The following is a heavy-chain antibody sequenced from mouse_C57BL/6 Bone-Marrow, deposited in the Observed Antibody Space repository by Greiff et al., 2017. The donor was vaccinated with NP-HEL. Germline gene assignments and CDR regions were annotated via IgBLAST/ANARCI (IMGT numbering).Heavy chain of an antibody. Sequence: EVKLVESGPGLVKPSQSLSLTCSVTGYSITSGYYWNWIRQFPGNKLEWMGYISYDGSNNYNPSLKNRISITRDTSKNQFFLKLNSVTTEDTATYYCAREDYGSSYVFDYWGQGTTLTVSS. J-gene: IGHJ2*01. D-gene: IGHD1-1*01. CDR2: ISYDGSN. CDR1: GYSITSGYY. CDR3: AREDYGSSYVFDY. V-gene: IGHV3-6*01.